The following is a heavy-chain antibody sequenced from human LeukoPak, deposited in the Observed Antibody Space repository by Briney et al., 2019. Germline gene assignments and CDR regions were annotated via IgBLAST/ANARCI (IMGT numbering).Heavy chain of an antibody. V-gene: IGHV1-2*02. J-gene: IGHJ3*02. CDR3: ARALGYGSAFDI. CDR1: GYTFTSYY. D-gene: IGHD5-12*01. Sequence: ASVKVSCKTSGYTFTSYYIHWVRQAPGQGLEWMGWINPNSGGTNYAQKFQGRVTMTRDTSISTAYMELSRLRSDDTAVYYCARALGYGSAFDIWGQGTMVTVSS. CDR2: INPNSGGT.